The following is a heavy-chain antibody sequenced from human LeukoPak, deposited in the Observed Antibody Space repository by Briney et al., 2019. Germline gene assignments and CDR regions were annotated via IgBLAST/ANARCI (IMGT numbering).Heavy chain of an antibody. V-gene: IGHV1-2*02. J-gene: IGHJ4*02. CDR3: ARQTGTTMVRVDY. CDR1: GYTFTGYY. D-gene: IGHD3-10*01. CDR2: INPNSGGT. Sequence: GASVKVSCKASGYTFTGYYMHWVRQAPGQGLECMGWINPNSGGTNYAQKFQGRVTMTSDTSISTAYMELSRLRSDDTAVYYCARQTGTTMVRVDYWGQGTLVTVSS.